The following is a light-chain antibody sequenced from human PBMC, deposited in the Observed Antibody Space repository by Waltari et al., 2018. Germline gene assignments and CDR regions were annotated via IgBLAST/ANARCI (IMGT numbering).Light chain of an antibody. J-gene: IGKJ2*01. V-gene: IGKV1-5*03. Sequence: DIPMTQLTSTLSASVADRVTITCRASQSVGTWLAWYHQKPGQAPKVLFYMASILESGVPSRFRPSGAETDFTLSISSLQPDDFATCSGKQYSSFSTFGQGTKV. CDR2: MAS. CDR1: QSVGTW. CDR3: KQYSSFST.